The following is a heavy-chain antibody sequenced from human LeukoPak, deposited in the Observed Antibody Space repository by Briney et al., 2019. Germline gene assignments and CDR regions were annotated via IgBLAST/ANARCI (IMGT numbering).Heavy chain of an antibody. Sequence: ASVKVSCKASGYTFTGYYMHWVRQAPGQGLEWMGWINPNSGGTNYAQKFQGRVTMTRDTSISTAYMELSRLSSDDTAVYYCARGVGIQLWLPPDYWGQGTLVTVSS. CDR2: INPNSGGT. J-gene: IGHJ4*02. V-gene: IGHV1-2*02. D-gene: IGHD5-18*01. CDR1: GYTFTGYY. CDR3: ARGVGIQLWLPPDY.